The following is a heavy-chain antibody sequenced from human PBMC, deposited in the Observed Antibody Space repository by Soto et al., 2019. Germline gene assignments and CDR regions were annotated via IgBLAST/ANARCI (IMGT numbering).Heavy chain of an antibody. CDR2: VLYDGSKT. V-gene: IGHV3-33*06. CDR3: AKEAGRQGHLGQQVPDS. Sequence: QVQMEESGGGVVQPGRSLRLSCAASGFTFGDYGMHWVRQAPGKGLEWLASVLYDGSKTYCAESVKGRITISRDNSQYMLYLQINGLRVDDTAVYYCAKEAGRQGHLGQQVPDSWGQGTLVAVSS. D-gene: IGHD6-13*01. CDR1: GFTFGDYG. J-gene: IGHJ1*01.